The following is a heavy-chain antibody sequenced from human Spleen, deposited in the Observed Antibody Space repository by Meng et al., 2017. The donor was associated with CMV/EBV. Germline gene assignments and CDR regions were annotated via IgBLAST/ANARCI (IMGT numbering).Heavy chain of an antibody. J-gene: IGHJ5*02. CDR1: GESINSGDYY. V-gene: IGHV4-30-4*08. Sequence: SETLSLTCTVSGESINSGDYYWSWIRQPPGKGLEWIGYIHYSGGTFSNPSLKSRVTISLDTSKNQLSLKVNSVTAADTAVYYCARDFASGWGIHNWFDPWGQGTLVTVSS. D-gene: IGHD3-9*01. CDR2: IHYSGGT. CDR3: ARDFASGWGIHNWFDP.